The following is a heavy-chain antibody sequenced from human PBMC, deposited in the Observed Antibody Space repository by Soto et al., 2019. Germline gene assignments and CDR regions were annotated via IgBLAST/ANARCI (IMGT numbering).Heavy chain of an antibody. CDR2: IIPIFGTA. D-gene: IGHD3-22*01. Sequence: SVKVSCKGSGGTFSSYAISWVRQAPGQGLEWMGGIIPIFGTANYAQKFQGRVTITADESTSTAYMELSSLRSEDTAVYYCARSKDYYDSSGQGFGPWGQGTLVTVSS. V-gene: IGHV1-69*13. CDR1: GGTFSSYA. CDR3: ARSKDYYDSSGQGFGP. J-gene: IGHJ5*02.